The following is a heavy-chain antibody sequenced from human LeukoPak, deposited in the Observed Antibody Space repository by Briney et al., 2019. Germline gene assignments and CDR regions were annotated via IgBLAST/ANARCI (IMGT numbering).Heavy chain of an antibody. J-gene: IGHJ4*02. Sequence: GASLKVSCKASGYTLTGYYIHWVRQAPGQGLEWMGWIKPNSGATTYAEKFQGRVTMTRDTSLSSAYMELSMLRYDDTAVYYCVRGEKVLLWFGSRPNWGQGTLVTVSS. D-gene: IGHD3-10*01. CDR2: IKPNSGAT. CDR1: GYTLTGYY. CDR3: VRGEKVLLWFGSRPN. V-gene: IGHV1-2*02.